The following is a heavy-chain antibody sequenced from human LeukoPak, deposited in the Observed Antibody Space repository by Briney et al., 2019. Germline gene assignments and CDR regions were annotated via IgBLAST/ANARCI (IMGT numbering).Heavy chain of an antibody. CDR3: ARDRGYTYIHPLDY. CDR1: DSAFSTYG. CDR2: IWHVGSNK. Sequence: PGGSRRSPVAALDSAFSTYGTAWGGQTPGKGLEWGALIWHVGSNKYYGDSVKGRFTTSRDNSKNTLYLQMDSLRDEDTAVYYCARDRGYTYIHPLDYWGQGTLVTVSS. J-gene: IGHJ4*02. V-gene: IGHV3-33*08. D-gene: IGHD5-18*01.